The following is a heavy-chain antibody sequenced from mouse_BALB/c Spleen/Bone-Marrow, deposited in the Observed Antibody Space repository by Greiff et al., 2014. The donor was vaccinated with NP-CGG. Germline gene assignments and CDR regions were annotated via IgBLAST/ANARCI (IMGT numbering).Heavy chain of an antibody. CDR1: GFTFSSYT. D-gene: IGHD4-1*01. J-gene: IGHJ3*01. CDR3: ATGTFAY. V-gene: IGHV5-12-2*01. Sequence: EVKVVESGGGLVQPGGSPKLSCAASGFTFSSYTMSWVRQTPEKRLEWVAYISNGGGSTYYPDTVKGRFTISRDNAKNTLYLQMSSLKSEDTAMYYCATGTFAYWGQGTLVTVSA. CDR2: ISNGGGST.